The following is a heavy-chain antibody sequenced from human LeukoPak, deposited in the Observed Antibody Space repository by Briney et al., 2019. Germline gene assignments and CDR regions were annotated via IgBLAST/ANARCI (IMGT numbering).Heavy chain of an antibody. J-gene: IGHJ4*02. CDR1: GYTFTGYY. CDR2: INPNSGGT. D-gene: IGHD3-10*01. V-gene: IGHV1-2*02. Sequence: ASVKVSCKASGYTFTGYYMHWVRQAPGQGLEWMGWINPNSGGTNYAQKFQGRVTMTRDTSISTAYMELSRLRSDDTAVYYCARDPDYYGSGSYYKYGYWGQGTLVTVSS. CDR3: ARDPDYYGSGSYYKYGY.